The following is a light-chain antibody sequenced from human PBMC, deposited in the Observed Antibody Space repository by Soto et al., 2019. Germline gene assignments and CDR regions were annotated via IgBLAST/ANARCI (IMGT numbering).Light chain of an antibody. J-gene: IGKJ1*01. Sequence: DIQMTQSPSSLSASVGDRVTITCRASQTISSYLNWYQQTPGRAPKLLIYAASSLQGGVPSRFSGXXXGTXXTXXXXXXXXXXXXTFYCQQTYSTPSTWTFGQGTKVEIK. CDR1: QTISSY. V-gene: IGKV1-39*01. CDR3: QQTYSTPSTWT. CDR2: AAS.